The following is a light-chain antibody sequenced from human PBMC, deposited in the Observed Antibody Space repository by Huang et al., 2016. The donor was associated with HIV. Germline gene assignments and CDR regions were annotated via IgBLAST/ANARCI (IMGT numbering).Light chain of an antibody. CDR3: QQYQSVPWT. CDR1: QGISKS. V-gene: IGKV1-NL1*01. J-gene: IGKJ1*01. CDR2: STS. Sequence: DIQMTQSPSSLSASVGDRVTIICRASQGISKSLAWYQQKPGKAPKLLLYSTSKLEGGVPSRFSGSGSGTHYTLTISTLQPEDLATYYCQQYQSVPWTFGQGTKVAI.